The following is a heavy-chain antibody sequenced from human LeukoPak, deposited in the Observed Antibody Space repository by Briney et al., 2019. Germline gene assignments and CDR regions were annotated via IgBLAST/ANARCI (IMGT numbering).Heavy chain of an antibody. CDR2: ISGNDGST. CDR1: GFTLTNNA. J-gene: IGHJ4*02. Sequence: GGSLRLSCAASGFTLTNNAMSWVRQAPGKGLEWVSVISGNDGSTYYAHSVKGRFTISRDNSRNTLYLQMNSLRAEDTAVYYCAKDHLEYYFDYWGQGTLVTVSS. CDR3: AKDHLEYYFDY. V-gene: IGHV3-23*01.